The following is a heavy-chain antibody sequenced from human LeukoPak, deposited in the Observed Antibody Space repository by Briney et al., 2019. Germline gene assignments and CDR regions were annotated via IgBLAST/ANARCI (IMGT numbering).Heavy chain of an antibody. CDR2: ITSSGAAT. CDR1: GFTFSSYA. V-gene: IGHV3-23*01. D-gene: IGHD3-22*01. Sequence: GGSLRHSCAASGFTFSSYAMSWVRQAPGKGLEWVSSITSSGAATYYADSVKGRFTISGDNSDNTLYLQMNSLRAEDTAVYYCAKDRPNYYGSNGHYYKLNGDCWGQGTLVTVSS. J-gene: IGHJ4*02. CDR3: AKDRPNYYGSNGHYYKLNGDC.